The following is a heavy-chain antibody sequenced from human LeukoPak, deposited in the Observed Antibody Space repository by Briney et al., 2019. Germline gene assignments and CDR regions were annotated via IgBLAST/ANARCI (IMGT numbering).Heavy chain of an antibody. Sequence: SETLSLTCAVYGGSFSGYYWSWIRQPPGKGLEWIGEINHSGSTNYNPSLKSRVTTSVDTSKNQFSLKLSSVTAADTAVYYCARGLDYVPFDPWGQGTLVTVSS. J-gene: IGHJ5*02. CDR2: INHSGST. D-gene: IGHD4-17*01. CDR3: ARGLDYVPFDP. CDR1: GGSFSGYY. V-gene: IGHV4-34*01.